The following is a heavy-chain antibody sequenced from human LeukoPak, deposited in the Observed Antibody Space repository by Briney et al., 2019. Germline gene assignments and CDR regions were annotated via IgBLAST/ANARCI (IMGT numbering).Heavy chain of an antibody. V-gene: IGHV3-30*03. Sequence: GGSLRLSCAASGFTFSSYGMHWVRQAPGKGLEWVAVISYDGSNKYYADSVKGRFTISRDNSKNTLYLQMNSLRAEDTAVYYCATGFLPDWGQGTLVTVSS. CDR3: ATGFLPD. J-gene: IGHJ4*02. D-gene: IGHD2/OR15-2a*01. CDR2: ISYDGSNK. CDR1: GFTFSSYG.